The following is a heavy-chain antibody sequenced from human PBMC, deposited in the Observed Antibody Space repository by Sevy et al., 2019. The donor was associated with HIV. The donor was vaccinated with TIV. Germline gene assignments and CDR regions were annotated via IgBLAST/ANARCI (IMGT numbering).Heavy chain of an antibody. Sequence: ASVKVSCKASGYNFNNYYIHWVRHAPGQGLQWMGVINPTSSSTYYPPKFQGRVTMTRDTSTSTVSLDLSSLRSEDTAVYYCARGDGTGRCFDSWGQGTLVNVSS. V-gene: IGHV1-46*02. CDR1: GYNFNNYY. J-gene: IGHJ4*02. D-gene: IGHD1-26*01. CDR3: ARGDGTGRCFDS. CDR2: INPTSSST.